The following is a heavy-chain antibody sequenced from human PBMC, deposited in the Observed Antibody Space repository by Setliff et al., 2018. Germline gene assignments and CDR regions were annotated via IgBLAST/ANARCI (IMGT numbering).Heavy chain of an antibody. CDR2: LDWDDDK. CDR1: GFSLSTTETH. J-gene: IGHJ4*02. D-gene: IGHD6-13*01. Sequence: SGPTLVNPTQTLTLTCTFSGFSLSTTETHVSWIRQPPGKAPEWLARLDWDDDKFYSTSLKTRLTISKDTSKKQVVLTMTNMDPVDTATYYCARISASSSHFDYWGPGTLVTVSS. CDR3: ARISASSSHFDY. V-gene: IGHV2-70*04.